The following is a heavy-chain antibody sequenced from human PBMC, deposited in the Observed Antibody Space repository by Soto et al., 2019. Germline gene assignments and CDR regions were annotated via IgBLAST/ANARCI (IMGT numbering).Heavy chain of an antibody. J-gene: IGHJ3*02. CDR3: ACISRQWLGDDAFDI. Sequence: QVQLVQSGAEVKKPGASVKVSCKASGYTFTSYDINWVRQATGQGLEWMGWMNPNSGNTGYAQKFQGRVTMTRNTSISTAYMELSSLRSEDTAVYYCACISRQWLGDDAFDIWGQGTMVTVSS. D-gene: IGHD6-19*01. CDR2: MNPNSGNT. V-gene: IGHV1-8*01. CDR1: GYTFTSYD.